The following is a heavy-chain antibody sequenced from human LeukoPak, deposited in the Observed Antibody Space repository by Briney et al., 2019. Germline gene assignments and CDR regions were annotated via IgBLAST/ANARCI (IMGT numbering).Heavy chain of an antibody. D-gene: IGHD2-21*01. Sequence: GAXXXVSCKASGYIFSDYYLHWVRQAPGQGLEWMGRINPDSGVTDYLHKFQGRVTMTRDTSITTPYMELSRLRSDDTAICYCARGGERFFHWGQGTLVTVSS. CDR2: INPDSGVT. CDR1: GYIFSDYY. J-gene: IGHJ4*02. V-gene: IGHV1-2*06. CDR3: ARGGERFFH.